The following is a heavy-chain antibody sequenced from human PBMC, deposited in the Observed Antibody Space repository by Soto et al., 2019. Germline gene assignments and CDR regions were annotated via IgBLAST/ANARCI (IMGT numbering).Heavy chain of an antibody. Sequence: SETLSLTCTVSGGSISSYYWSWIRQPPGKGLEWIGYIYYSGSTNYNPSLKSRVTISVDTSKNQFSLKLSSVTAADTAVYYCASLGISNYKPFDYWGQGTLVTVSS. D-gene: IGHD4-4*01. CDR3: ASLGISNYKPFDY. CDR2: IYYSGST. CDR1: GGSISSYY. J-gene: IGHJ4*02. V-gene: IGHV4-59*01.